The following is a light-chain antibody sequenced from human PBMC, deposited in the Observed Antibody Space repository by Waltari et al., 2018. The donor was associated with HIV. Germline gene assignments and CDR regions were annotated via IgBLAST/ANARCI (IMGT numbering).Light chain of an antibody. Sequence: DIVMSQSPEYLAVYLGERATNNFKTSRSVLYSSNNNNYLAWFQQKPGQPPKVLIYWASNRVSGVPDRFSGGGSGTDFTLTISSLQAEDVAVYYCQQYYSAPVTFGGGTKVEIK. CDR3: QQYYSAPVT. V-gene: IGKV4-1*01. J-gene: IGKJ4*01. CDR2: WAS. CDR1: RSVLYSSNNNNY.